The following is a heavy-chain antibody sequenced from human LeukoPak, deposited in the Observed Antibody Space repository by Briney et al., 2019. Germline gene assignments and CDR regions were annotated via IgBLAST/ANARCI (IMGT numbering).Heavy chain of an antibody. D-gene: IGHD3-10*01. CDR1: GGSISSTSYC. V-gene: IGHV4-39*01. CDR3: ARQDRRGTQEYYYGSGSLLVDY. Sequence: SETLSLTCTVSGGSISSTSYCWGWIRQPPGKGLEWIGSIYYSGITYFHPSLKSRVTISVDTSKNQFSLKLSSVTAADTAVYYCARQDRRGTQEYYYGSGSLLVDYWGQGTLVTVSS. J-gene: IGHJ4*02. CDR2: IYYSGIT.